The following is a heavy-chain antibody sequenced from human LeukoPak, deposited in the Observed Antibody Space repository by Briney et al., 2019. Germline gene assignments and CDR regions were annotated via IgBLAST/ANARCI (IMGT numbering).Heavy chain of an antibody. J-gene: IGHJ3*02. CDR3: ARHVTISGPYDASDI. CDR2: IYYSGGT. V-gene: IGHV4-59*08. Sequence: SETLSLTCAVSGGSISTYYWSWIRQPPGKGLEWIGYIYYSGGTDYNPSLKSRVTISVDTSKNQFSLKLRSVTAADTAVYYCARHVTISGPYDASDIWGQGTMVTVSP. D-gene: IGHD5-24*01. CDR1: GGSISTYY.